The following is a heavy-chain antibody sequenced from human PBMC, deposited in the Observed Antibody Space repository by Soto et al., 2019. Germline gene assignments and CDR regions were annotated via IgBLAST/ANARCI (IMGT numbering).Heavy chain of an antibody. Sequence: QVQLQESGPGLVKPSGTLSLTCAVSGGSTSSSHCWTWVRQSPGKGLEYIGEISHSGTSNSNPSLKSRVTLSVDKSKNHFSLTLTSVTAADTAVYYCARVVLTITRGAFDAWGQGTLVIVSS. V-gene: IGHV4-4*02. CDR1: GGSTSSSHC. CDR3: ARVVLTITRGAFDA. CDR2: ISHSGTS. D-gene: IGHD3-9*01. J-gene: IGHJ3*01.